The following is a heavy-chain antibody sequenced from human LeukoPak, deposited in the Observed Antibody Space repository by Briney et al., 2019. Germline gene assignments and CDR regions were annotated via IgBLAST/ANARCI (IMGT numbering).Heavy chain of an antibody. CDR1: GFTYSTYS. CDR3: ARKAITVTTFDY. V-gene: IGHV3-48*02. Sequence: GGSLRLSCAAFGFTYSTYSMNWVRQAPGKGLEWVSFISRDGGTIDYADSVKGRFTISRDNAKNSLYLQMNSLRDEDTAVYYCARKAITVTTFDYWGQGTLVTVSS. D-gene: IGHD4-17*01. J-gene: IGHJ4*02. CDR2: ISRDGGTI.